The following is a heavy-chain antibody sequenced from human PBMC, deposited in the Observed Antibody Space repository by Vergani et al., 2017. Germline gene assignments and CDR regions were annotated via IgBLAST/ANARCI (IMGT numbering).Heavy chain of an antibody. Sequence: QVQLQESGPGLVKPSETLSLTCTVSGGSISSSSYYWSWIRQPPGKGLEWIGEINHSGSTNYNPSLKSRVTISVDTSKNQFSLKLSSVTAADTAVYYCARVGYSSSSSDYWGQGTLVTVSS. CDR1: GGSISSSSYY. CDR3: ARVGYSSSSSDY. V-gene: IGHV4-39*07. CDR2: INHSGST. J-gene: IGHJ4*02. D-gene: IGHD6-6*01.